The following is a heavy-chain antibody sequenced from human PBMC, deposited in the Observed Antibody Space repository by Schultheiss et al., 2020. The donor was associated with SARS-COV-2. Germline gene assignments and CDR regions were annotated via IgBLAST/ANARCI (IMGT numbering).Heavy chain of an antibody. CDR3: ARLYDFWSGYYTPSYGMDV. Sequence: GESLKISCAASGFTFSSYAMHWVRQAPGKGLEWVAVLSYDGSNKYYADSVKGRFTISRDNSKNTLYLQMNSLRAEDTAVYYCARLYDFWSGYYTPSYGMDVWGQGTTVTVSS. D-gene: IGHD3-3*01. J-gene: IGHJ6*02. V-gene: IGHV3-30-3*01. CDR2: LSYDGSNK. CDR1: GFTFSSYA.